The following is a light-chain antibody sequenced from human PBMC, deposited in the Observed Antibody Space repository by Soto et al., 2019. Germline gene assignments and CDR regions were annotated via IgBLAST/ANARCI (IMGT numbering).Light chain of an antibody. Sequence: DTQMTQSPSTLSASVGDSVTITCRASQSIGSWLAWYQQKPGKAPKLLIYKTSILENGVQSRFSGSGSGTEFPLSIRSLQPDDFATYYCNQYNSYWTCGQGTKVDIK. V-gene: IGKV1-5*03. CDR3: NQYNSYWT. CDR2: KTS. CDR1: QSIGSW. J-gene: IGKJ1*01.